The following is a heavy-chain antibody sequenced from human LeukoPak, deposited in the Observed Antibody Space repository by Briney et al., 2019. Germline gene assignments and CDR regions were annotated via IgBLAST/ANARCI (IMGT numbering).Heavy chain of an antibody. D-gene: IGHD7-27*01. J-gene: IGHJ4*02. CDR2: INNDGNRI. CDR3: ARGGLPGGFDY. CDR1: GFTVSNSW. V-gene: IGHV3-74*01. Sequence: GGSLRLSCAASGFTVSNSWMFWVRQAPGKGLMYVSEINNDGNRIRYVDSVKGRFTISRDGAKNTLFLQMNSLRDDGTAMYYCARGGLPGGFDYWGQGILVAVSS.